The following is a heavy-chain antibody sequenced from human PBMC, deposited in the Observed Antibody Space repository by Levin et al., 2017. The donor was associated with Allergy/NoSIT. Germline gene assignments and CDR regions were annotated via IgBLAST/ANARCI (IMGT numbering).Heavy chain of an antibody. D-gene: IGHD2-2*01. CDR2: IHYSGST. V-gene: IGHV4-61*01. J-gene: IGHJ6*02. CDR1: GGSVSSGSYH. Sequence: SQTLSLTCTVSGGSVSSGSYHWSWIRQTPGKGLEWIGNIHYSGSTKYSPSLKSRVAISLDTSKNQFSLRVISVTAADTAVYFCARDRVVPGGSDYYYDYGMDVWGQGTTVTVSS. CDR3: ARDRVVPGGSDYYYDYGMDV.